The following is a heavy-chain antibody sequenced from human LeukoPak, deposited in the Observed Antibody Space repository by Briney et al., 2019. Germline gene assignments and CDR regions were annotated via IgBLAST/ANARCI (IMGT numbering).Heavy chain of an antibody. V-gene: IGHV3-7*01. CDR1: GFTFSNYW. CDR2: INQDGSEK. D-gene: IGHD4-11*01. CDR3: ARVSNNYYYYYMDV. J-gene: IGHJ6*03. Sequence: PGGSLRLSCAASGFTFSNYWMTWVRQAPGKGLEWVAKINQDGSEKYNVDSVKGRFTISRDNAKNSLYLQMNSLRAEDTAMYYCARVSNNYYYYYMDVWGKGTTVTVSS.